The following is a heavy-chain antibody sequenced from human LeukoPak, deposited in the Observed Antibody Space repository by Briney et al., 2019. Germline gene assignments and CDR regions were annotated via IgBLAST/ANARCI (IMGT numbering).Heavy chain of an antibody. CDR3: AALSGVGVKIGFDH. Sequence: AGSLSLSCAASGFTVSSNHMNWVRQAPGKGLEWVSIIYYGGNTFYADSVKGRFAISRDNSKNTLYLQINSLRAEDTAVYYCAALSGVGVKIGFDHWGQGALVVVSS. CDR2: IYYGGNT. CDR1: GFTVSSNH. J-gene: IGHJ4*02. V-gene: IGHV3-66*01. D-gene: IGHD1-26*01.